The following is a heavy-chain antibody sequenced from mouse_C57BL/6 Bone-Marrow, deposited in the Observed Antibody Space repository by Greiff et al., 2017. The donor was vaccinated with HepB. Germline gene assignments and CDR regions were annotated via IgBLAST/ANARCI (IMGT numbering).Heavy chain of an antibody. D-gene: IGHD1-1*01. Sequence: QVQLQQSGAELARPGASVKLSKASGYTFTSYGISWVKQRTGQGLEWIGEIYPRSGNTYYNEKFKGKATLTADKSSSTAYMELRSLTSEDSAVYFCARSVYYYGSSSLAYWGQGTLVTVSA. CDR1: GYTFTSYG. CDR3: ARSVYYYGSSSLAY. CDR2: IYPRSGNT. J-gene: IGHJ3*01. V-gene: IGHV1-81*01.